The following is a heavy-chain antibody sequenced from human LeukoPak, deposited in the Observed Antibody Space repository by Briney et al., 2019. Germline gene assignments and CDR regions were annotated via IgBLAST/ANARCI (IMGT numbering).Heavy chain of an antibody. D-gene: IGHD6-19*01. CDR3: ASVAVAGTYY. V-gene: IGHV3-21*01. J-gene: IGHJ4*02. CDR1: GFTFSSYS. CDR2: ISSSSSYI. Sequence: GGSLRLSCAASGFTFSSYSMNWVRQAPXXGLEWVSSISSSSSYIYYADSVKGRFTISRDNAKNSLYLQMNSLRAEDTAVYYCASVAVAGTYYWGQGTLVTVSS.